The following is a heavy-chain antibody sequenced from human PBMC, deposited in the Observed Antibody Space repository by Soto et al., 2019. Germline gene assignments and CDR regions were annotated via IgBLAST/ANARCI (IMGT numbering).Heavy chain of an antibody. V-gene: IGHV1-2*04. CDR2: INPNSGGT. CDR1: GYTFTGYY. J-gene: IGHJ6*02. D-gene: IGHD3-9*01. Sequence: ASVKVSCKASGYTFTGYYMHWVRQAPGQGLEWMGWINPNSGGTNYAQKFQGWVTMTRDTSISTANMELSRLRSDDTAVYYCARDRRYDILTGYYYYYGMDVWGQGTTVTVSS. CDR3: ARDRRYDILTGYYYYYGMDV.